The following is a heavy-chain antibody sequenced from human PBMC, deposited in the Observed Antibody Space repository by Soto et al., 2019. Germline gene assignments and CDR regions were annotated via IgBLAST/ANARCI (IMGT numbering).Heavy chain of an antibody. Sequence: QVQLVESGGGVVQPGKSLRPSCAASGFPFTTYGMHWVREGPAKGLEWVAVISYDGSNTYYADSVKGRFTISRDNSKNTLYLQMNSLRPEDTALYYCVGGQYYFDYRGQGTLVTVSS. V-gene: IGHV3-30*03. CDR3: VGGQYYFDY. D-gene: IGHD3-10*01. J-gene: IGHJ4*02. CDR2: ISYDGSNT. CDR1: GFPFTTYG.